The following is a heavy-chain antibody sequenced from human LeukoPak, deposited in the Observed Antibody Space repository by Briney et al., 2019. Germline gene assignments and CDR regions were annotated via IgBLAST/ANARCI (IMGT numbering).Heavy chain of an antibody. CDR1: GYSFTSYW. V-gene: IGHV5-51*01. D-gene: IGHD3-10*01. J-gene: IGHJ4*02. Sequence: PGESLKISCKGSGYSFTSYWIGWVRQMPGKGLEWMGIIYPGDSDTRYSPSFQGQVTISADKSISTAYLQWSSLKASDTAMYYCARHAVNYYGEKYYFDYWGQGTLVTVSS. CDR2: IYPGDSDT. CDR3: ARHAVNYYGEKYYFDY.